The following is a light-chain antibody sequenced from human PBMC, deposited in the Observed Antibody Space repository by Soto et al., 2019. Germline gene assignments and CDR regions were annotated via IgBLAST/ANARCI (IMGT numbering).Light chain of an antibody. V-gene: IGKV3-11*01. J-gene: IGKJ2*01. CDR3: QQRSDWPPMYT. CDR2: DAS. Sequence: DIVLTQSPATLSLSPGEGATLSCRASQSVHRYLAWYQQKPGQAPRLLIYDASNRATGIPARFSGSGSGTDFTLTISSLEPEDFAVYYCQQRSDWPPMYTFGQGTKLEIK. CDR1: QSVHRY.